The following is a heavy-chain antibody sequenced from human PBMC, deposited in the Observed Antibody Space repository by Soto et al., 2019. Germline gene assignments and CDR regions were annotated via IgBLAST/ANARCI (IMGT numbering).Heavy chain of an antibody. CDR1: GFTYSTYT. D-gene: IGHD2-2*01. Sequence: PGGSLRLSCAASGFTYSTYTMHWVRQAPGKGLEWVAVISYDGNNKFYADSVKGRFTISRDNSKNTLYLHMNSLGVEDTAIYYCAKHRSHSTPLYDSLEYWGQGTLVTVSS. CDR2: ISYDGNNK. J-gene: IGHJ4*02. CDR3: AKHRSHSTPLYDSLEY. V-gene: IGHV3-30-3*01.